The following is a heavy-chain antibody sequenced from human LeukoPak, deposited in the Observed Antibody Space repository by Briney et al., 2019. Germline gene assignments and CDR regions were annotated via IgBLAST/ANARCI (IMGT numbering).Heavy chain of an antibody. CDR2: IIPILGIA. J-gene: IGHJ4*02. CDR1: GGTFSSYA. D-gene: IGHD2-2*01. V-gene: IGHV1-69*04. Sequence: PSVKVSCKASGGTFSSYAISWVRQAPGQGLEWMGRIIPILGIANYAQQFHGRVTIAADKSTSTAYLELSSLRSEDTAVYYCARDRDCDVVVPAAMMDYWGQGTLVTVSS. CDR3: ARDRDCDVVVPAAMMDY.